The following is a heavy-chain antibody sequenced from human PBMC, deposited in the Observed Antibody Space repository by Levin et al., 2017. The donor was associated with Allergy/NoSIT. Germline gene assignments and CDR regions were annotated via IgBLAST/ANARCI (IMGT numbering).Heavy chain of an antibody. V-gene: IGHV4-39*07. J-gene: IGHJ5*02. CDR1: GGSISSSSYY. Sequence: SQTLSLTCTVSGGSISSSSYYWGWIRQPPGKGLEWIGSIYYSGSTYYNPSLKCRVTISVDTSKNQFSLKLSSVTAADTAVYYCARFRVAGTGGADPWGQGTLVTVSS. CDR2: IYYSGST. D-gene: IGHD6-19*01. CDR3: ARFRVAGTGGADP.